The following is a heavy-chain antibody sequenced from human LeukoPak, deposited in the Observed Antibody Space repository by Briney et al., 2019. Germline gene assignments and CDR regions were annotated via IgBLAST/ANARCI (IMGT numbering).Heavy chain of an antibody. CDR3: ARGSQHMTMIVVVIKGVIDY. V-gene: IGHV1-2*02. D-gene: IGHD3-22*01. J-gene: IGHJ4*02. Sequence: GASVKVSCKTSGYTFTGYYMHWVRQAPGQGLEWMGWINPNSGGTNYAQKFQGRVTMTRDTSISTAYMELSRLRSDDTAVYYCARGSQHMTMIVVVIKGVIDYWGQGTLVTVSS. CDR2: INPNSGGT. CDR1: GYTFTGYY.